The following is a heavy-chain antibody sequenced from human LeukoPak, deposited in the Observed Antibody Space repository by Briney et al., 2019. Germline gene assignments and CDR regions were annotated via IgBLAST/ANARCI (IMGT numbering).Heavy chain of an antibody. Sequence: PGRSLRLSCAASGFTFSSYGMHWVRQAPGKGLEWVAVISYDGSNKYYADSVKGRFTISRDNAKNSLYLQMSSLRAADTAVYYCARSAGYNSGWYAFDIWGQGTMVTVSS. CDR2: ISYDGSNK. J-gene: IGHJ3*02. V-gene: IGHV3-30*03. D-gene: IGHD6-19*01. CDR1: GFTFSSYG. CDR3: ARSAGYNSGWYAFDI.